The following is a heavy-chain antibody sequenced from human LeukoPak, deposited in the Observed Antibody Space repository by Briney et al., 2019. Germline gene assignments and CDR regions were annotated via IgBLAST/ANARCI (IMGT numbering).Heavy chain of an antibody. CDR3: ASVRPGSTTNGNYGMDV. V-gene: IGHV3-74*01. Sequence: GGSLRLSCAASGFTFSSYWMHWVRQAPGKGLVWVSRINSDGSSISYADSVKGRFTISRDNAKNTLSLQMNSLRAEDTAVYYCASVRPGSTTNGNYGMDVWGQGTTVTVSS. CDR1: GFTFSSYW. CDR2: INSDGSSI. D-gene: IGHD2-2*01. J-gene: IGHJ6*02.